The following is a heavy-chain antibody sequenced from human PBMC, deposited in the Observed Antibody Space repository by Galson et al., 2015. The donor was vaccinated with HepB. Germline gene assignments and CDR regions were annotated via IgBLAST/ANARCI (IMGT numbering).Heavy chain of an antibody. CDR3: ARDPGVAGTLPRYFDY. D-gene: IGHD6-19*01. CDR2: IIPIFGTA. V-gene: IGHV1-69*06. Sequence: SVKVSCKASGGTLSSYAISWVRQAPGQGLEWMGGIIPIFGTANYAQKFQGRVTITADKSTSTAYMELSSLRSEDTAVYYCARDPGVAGTLPRYFDYWGQGTLVTVSS. J-gene: IGHJ4*02. CDR1: GGTLSSYA.